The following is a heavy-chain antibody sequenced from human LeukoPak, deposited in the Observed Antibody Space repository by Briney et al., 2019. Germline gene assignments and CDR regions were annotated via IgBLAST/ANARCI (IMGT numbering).Heavy chain of an antibody. V-gene: IGHV3-30*02. J-gene: IGHJ4*02. CDR1: GFTFNNYA. Sequence: GGSLRLSCAASGFTFNNYAMHWVRQAPGKGLEWVAFIRYDGSNKYYVDSVKGRFTISRDNSKNTLYLQMSSLRVDDTAVYYCAKSGNGGYLPGDYWGQGAPVTVSS. D-gene: IGHD4-17*01. CDR3: AKSGNGGYLPGDY. CDR2: IRYDGSNK.